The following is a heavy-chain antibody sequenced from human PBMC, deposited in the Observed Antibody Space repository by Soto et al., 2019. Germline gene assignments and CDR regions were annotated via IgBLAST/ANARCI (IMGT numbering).Heavy chain of an antibody. J-gene: IGHJ4*02. CDR1: GFTFSNAW. V-gene: IGHV3-15*07. CDR2: IKSKTDGGTT. Sequence: LSLTCAASGFTFSNAWMNWVRQAPGKGLEWVGRIKSKTDGGTTDYAAPVKGRFTISRDDSKNTLYLQMNSLKTEDTAVYYCTTRTKDTAMVTFDYWGQGTLVTVSS. D-gene: IGHD5-18*01. CDR3: TTRTKDTAMVTFDY.